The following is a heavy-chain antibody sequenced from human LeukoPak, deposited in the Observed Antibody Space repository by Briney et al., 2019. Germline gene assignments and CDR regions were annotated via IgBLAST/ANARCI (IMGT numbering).Heavy chain of an antibody. V-gene: IGHV4-34*01. D-gene: IGHD5-12*01. CDR3: ARGEASDY. Sequence: PSETLSLTCAVYGGSFSGYYWSWIRQPPGKGLEWIGEINHSGSTNYNPSLKSRVTISVDTSKNQFSLKLSSVTAADTAVYYCARGEASDYWGKGTTVTVSS. CDR2: INHSGST. J-gene: IGHJ6*04. CDR1: GGSFSGYY.